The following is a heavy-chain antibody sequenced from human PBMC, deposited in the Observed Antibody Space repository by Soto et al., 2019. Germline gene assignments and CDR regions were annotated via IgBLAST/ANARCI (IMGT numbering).Heavy chain of an antibody. CDR2: IWYDGSNK. V-gene: IGHV3-33*01. Sequence: QVQLVESGGGVVQPGRSLSLSCAASGFTFSSYGIHWVRQAPVKGLEWVAVIWYDGSNKYYADSVKGRFTISRDNSKNTLYLQTNSLRAEDTAVYYCAREVLVRGIKYHGMDVWGQGTTVTVPS. CDR3: AREVLVRGIKYHGMDV. D-gene: IGHD3-10*01. CDR1: GFTFSSYG. J-gene: IGHJ6*02.